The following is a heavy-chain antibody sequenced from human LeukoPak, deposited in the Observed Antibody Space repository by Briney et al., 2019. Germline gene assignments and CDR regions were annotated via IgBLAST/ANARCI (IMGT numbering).Heavy chain of an antibody. V-gene: IGHV1-18*01. J-gene: IGHJ4*02. CDR3: ARDIERCYYDSSGYSPRTPFDY. D-gene: IGHD3-22*01. Sequence: ASVKVSCKASGYTFTSYGISWVRQAPGQGLEWMGWISAYNGNTNYAQKLQGRVTMTTDTSTSTAYMELRSLRSDDTAVYYCARDIERCYYDSSGYSPRTPFDYWGQGTLVTVSS. CDR1: GYTFTSYG. CDR2: ISAYNGNT.